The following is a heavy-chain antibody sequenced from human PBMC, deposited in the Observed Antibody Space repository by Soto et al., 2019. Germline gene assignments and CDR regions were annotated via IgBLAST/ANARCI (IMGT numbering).Heavy chain of an antibody. Sequence: PSETLSLTCAVSGGSISSGGYSWSWIRQPPGQGLEWIAYIYHSVSTYYNPSLKSRVTISVDRSKNQFSLKLSSVTAADTAVYYCARGLGSGSYYPWFDPWGQGTLVTVSS. CDR2: IYHSVST. J-gene: IGHJ5*02. V-gene: IGHV4-30-2*01. CDR1: GGSISSGGYS. CDR3: ARGLGSGSYYPWFDP. D-gene: IGHD3-10*02.